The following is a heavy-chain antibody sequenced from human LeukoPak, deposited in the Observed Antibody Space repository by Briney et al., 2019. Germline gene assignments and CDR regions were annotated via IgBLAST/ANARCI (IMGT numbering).Heavy chain of an antibody. D-gene: IGHD4-17*01. Sequence: ASVKVSCKASGYTXIRYYMHGVRQAPGQGLEWMGIINPSGGSTSYAQKFPGRVTMTRDTSTSTVYMELSRLRSEDTAVYYCARGGYGDRIDYWGQGTLVSVSS. CDR1: GYTXIRYY. CDR3: ARGGYGDRIDY. J-gene: IGHJ4*02. CDR2: INPSGGST. V-gene: IGHV1-46*01.